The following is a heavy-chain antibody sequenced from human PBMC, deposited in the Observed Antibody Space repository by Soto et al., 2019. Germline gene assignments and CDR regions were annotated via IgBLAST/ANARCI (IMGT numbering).Heavy chain of an antibody. Sequence: GGSLRLSCAASGFTFSSYAMHWVRQAPGKGLEYVSAISSNGGSTYYANSVKGRFTISRDNSKNTLYLQMGSLRAEDMAVYYCARGGELGYFDPPTRIYYFDYWGQGTLVTVSS. CDR1: GFTFSSYA. J-gene: IGHJ4*02. CDR3: ARGGELGYFDPPTRIYYFDY. CDR2: ISSNGGST. D-gene: IGHD3-9*01. V-gene: IGHV3-64*01.